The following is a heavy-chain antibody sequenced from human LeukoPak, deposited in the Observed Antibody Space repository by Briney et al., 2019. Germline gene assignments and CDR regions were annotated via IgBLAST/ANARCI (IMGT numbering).Heavy chain of an antibody. V-gene: IGHV5-10-1*01. CDR3: ARHIWGSGSYYDY. Sequence: GESLKISCKGSGYSFTSYWISWVRQMPGKGLEWMGRIDPSDSYTNYSPSFQGHVTISADKSISTAYLQWSSPKASDTAMYYCARHIWGSGSYYDYWGQGTLVTVSS. J-gene: IGHJ4*02. CDR1: GYSFTSYW. CDR2: IDPSDSYT. D-gene: IGHD3-10*01.